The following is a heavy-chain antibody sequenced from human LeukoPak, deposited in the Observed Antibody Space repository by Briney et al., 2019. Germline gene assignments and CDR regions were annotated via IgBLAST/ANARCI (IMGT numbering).Heavy chain of an antibody. Sequence: SETLSLTCAVSGGSISSGGYSWSWIRQPPGKGLEWIGYIYYSGSTYYNPSLKSRVTISVDTSKNQFSLKLSSVTAADTAVYYCAREPPVAGKESYMDVWGKGTTVTISS. CDR3: AREPPVAGKESYMDV. CDR1: GGSISSGGYS. D-gene: IGHD6-19*01. V-gene: IGHV4-30-4*07. CDR2: IYYSGST. J-gene: IGHJ6*03.